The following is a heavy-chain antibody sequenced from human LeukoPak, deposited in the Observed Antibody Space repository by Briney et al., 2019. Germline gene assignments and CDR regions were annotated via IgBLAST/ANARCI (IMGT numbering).Heavy chain of an antibody. D-gene: IGHD6-19*01. V-gene: IGHV3-23*01. CDR3: ARDAGYTGYSSGWYSRRGYYFDY. J-gene: IGHJ4*02. Sequence: PGGSLRLSCAASGFTFSSYAMSWVRQAPGKGLEWVSAISGSGGSTYYADSVKGRFTISRDNSKNTLYLQMNSLRAEDTAVYYCARDAGYTGYSSGWYSRRGYYFDYWGQGTLVTVSS. CDR2: ISGSGGST. CDR1: GFTFSSYA.